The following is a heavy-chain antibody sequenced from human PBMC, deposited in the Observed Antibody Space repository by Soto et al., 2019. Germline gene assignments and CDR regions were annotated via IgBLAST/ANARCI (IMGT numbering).Heavy chain of an antibody. D-gene: IGHD2-8*02. CDR1: GLSFSSHA. CDR2: ISDDGRAT. CDR3: VRVVGSSALVRIDS. Sequence: EVQLLESGGGLVQPGGSLRLSCEASGLSFSSHAMTWVRQAPGKGLDWVSGISDDGRATYYSDSVKGRYTISRDNSKNTLYLQMNSLRAEDTAVYFCVRVVGSSALVRIDSWGRGALVTVSS. V-gene: IGHV3-23*01. J-gene: IGHJ4*02.